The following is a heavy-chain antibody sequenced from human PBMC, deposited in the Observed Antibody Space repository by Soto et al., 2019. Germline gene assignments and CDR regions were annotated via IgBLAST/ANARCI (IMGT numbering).Heavy chain of an antibody. V-gene: IGHV4-61*08. CDR2: IYYSGST. CDR1: GGSGGSGGYY. Sequence: PSETLSLTCTVSGGSGGSGGYYWSWIRQPPGKGLEWIGYIYYSGSTNYNPSLKSRVTISVDTSKNQFSLKLSSVTAADTAVYYCASGSYYHAFDIWGQGTMVTVSS. CDR3: ASGSYYHAFDI. D-gene: IGHD1-26*01. J-gene: IGHJ3*02.